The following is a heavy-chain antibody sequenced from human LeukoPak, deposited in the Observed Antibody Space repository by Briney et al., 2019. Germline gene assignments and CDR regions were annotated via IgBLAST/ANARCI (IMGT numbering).Heavy chain of an antibody. CDR2: IYPGNSDT. CDR1: GYSFTNYW. CDR3: ARQSYSYYGSGSYDNWFDP. J-gene: IGHJ5*02. Sequence: GESLKISCKGSGYSFTNYWIGWVRQMPGKGPEWMGIIYPGNSDTTYSPSFEGQVTISVDKSISTAYLQWSSLKASDTAMYYCARQSYSYYGSGSYDNWFDPWGQGTLVTVSS. V-gene: IGHV5-51*01. D-gene: IGHD3-10*01.